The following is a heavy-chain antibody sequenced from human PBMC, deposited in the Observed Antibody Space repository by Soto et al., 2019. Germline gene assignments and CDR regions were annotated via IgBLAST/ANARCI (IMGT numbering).Heavy chain of an antibody. CDR3: ACAGDCGGVVGIDY. V-gene: IGHV3-23*01. J-gene: IGHJ4*02. CDR1: GFTFSSYA. D-gene: IGHD4-17*01. Sequence: PGGSLRLSCAASGFTFSSYAMSWGRQAPWKGLEWVSAISGSGGSTYYADSVKGRFTISRDNSKNTLYLQMNSLRAEDTAVYYCACAGDCGGVVGIDYWGQGTLVTVSS. CDR2: ISGSGGST.